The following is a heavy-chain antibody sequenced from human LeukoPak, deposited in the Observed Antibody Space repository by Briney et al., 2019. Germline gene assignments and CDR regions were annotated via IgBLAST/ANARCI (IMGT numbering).Heavy chain of an antibody. CDR2: IGTAGDT. CDR1: GFTFSRYD. V-gene: IGHV3-13*01. CDR3: ARSVGSSSAY. D-gene: IGHD6-6*01. J-gene: IGHJ4*02. Sequence: GGSLRLSCAASGFTFSRYDMHWVRQATGKGLEWVSAIGTAGDTCYPGSVKGRFTISRENVKNSLFLQMNSLRVEDTAVYYCARSVGSSSAYWGQGTLVTVSS.